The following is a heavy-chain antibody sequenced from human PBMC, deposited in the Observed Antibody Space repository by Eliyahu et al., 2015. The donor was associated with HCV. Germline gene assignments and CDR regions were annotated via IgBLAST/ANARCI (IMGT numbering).Heavy chain of an antibody. J-gene: IGHJ6*02. Sequence: QVQLQESGPGLVKPSQTLSLTCTVSGGSIXSGDYYWSWIRPPPGKGLEWIGYTYYSGSTYYNPSLKSRVTISVDTSKNQFSLKLSSVTAADTAVYYCARGRLVTVPYYYYYGMDVWGQGTTVTVSS. CDR3: ARGRLVTVPYYYYYGMDV. CDR2: TYYSGST. D-gene: IGHD2-21*02. CDR1: GGSIXSGDYY. V-gene: IGHV4-30-4*01.